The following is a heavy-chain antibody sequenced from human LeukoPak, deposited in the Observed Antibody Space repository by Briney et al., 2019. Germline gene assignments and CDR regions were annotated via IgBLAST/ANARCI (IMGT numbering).Heavy chain of an antibody. CDR2: IYHSGTT. D-gene: IGHD3-9*01. J-gene: IGHJ4*02. CDR1: GFSISSGYY. V-gene: IGHV4-38-2*02. Sequence: SETLSLTCTVSGFSISSGYYWGWIRQSPGQGLEWIGIIYHSGTTYYNPSLKSRVAISVDTSKNQFSLKLSSVTAADTAVYYCARDQSRYFDWLLPSLFDYWGQGTLVTVSS. CDR3: ARDQSRYFDWLLPSLFDY.